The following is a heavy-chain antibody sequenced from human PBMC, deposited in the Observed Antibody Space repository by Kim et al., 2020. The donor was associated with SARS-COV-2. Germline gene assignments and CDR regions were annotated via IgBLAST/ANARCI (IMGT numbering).Heavy chain of an antibody. V-gene: IGHV6-1*01. CDR1: GDSVSSNTAA. CDR3: ARLERGNWY. Sequence: SQTLSLTCAISGDSVSSNTAAWYWIRQSPSRGLEWLGRTYYRSKWYNEYAVSVRSRTTITPDTSMNQFSLQLTSVTPEDTAVYYCARLERGNWYWGQGTL. J-gene: IGHJ4*02. CDR2: TYYRSKWYN. D-gene: IGHD1-1*01.